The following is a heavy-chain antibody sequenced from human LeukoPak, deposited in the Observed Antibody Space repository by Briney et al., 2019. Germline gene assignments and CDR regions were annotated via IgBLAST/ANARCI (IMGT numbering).Heavy chain of an antibody. V-gene: IGHV4-61*05. Sequence: PSETLSLTCTVSGGSISSSSYYWGWIRQPPGQGLEWIGYIYYSGSTNYNPSLKSRVTISVDTSKNQFSLKLSSVTVADTAVYYCARQSLVPLYFDYWGQGTLVTVSS. J-gene: IGHJ4*02. CDR1: GGSISSSSYY. D-gene: IGHD6-13*01. CDR3: ARQSLVPLYFDY. CDR2: IYYSGST.